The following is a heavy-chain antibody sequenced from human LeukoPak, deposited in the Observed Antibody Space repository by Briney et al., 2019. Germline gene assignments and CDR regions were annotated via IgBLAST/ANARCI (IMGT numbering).Heavy chain of an antibody. CDR2: IYYSGST. Sequence: SETLSLTCTVSGDSISSYYWSWIRQPPGKGLEWIGYIYYSGSTNYNPSLKSRVTISVDTSKNQFSLKLSSVTAADTAVYYCARASSSWTIAFDYWGQGTLVTVSS. V-gene: IGHV4-59*01. D-gene: IGHD6-13*01. J-gene: IGHJ4*02. CDR3: ARASSSWTIAFDY. CDR1: GDSISSYY.